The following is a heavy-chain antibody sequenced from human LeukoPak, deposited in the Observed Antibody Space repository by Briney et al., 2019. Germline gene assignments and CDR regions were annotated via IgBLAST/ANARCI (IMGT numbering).Heavy chain of an antibody. CDR1: GFTFSSYS. CDR2: ISGSSSYI. CDR3: ARDIRGYYYDSSGYTSRGDY. D-gene: IGHD3-22*01. Sequence: PGGSLRLSCAASGFTFSSYSMNWVRQAPGKGLEWVSSISGSSSYIYYADSVKGRFTISRDNAKNSLYLQMNSLRAEDTAVYYCARDIRGYYYDSSGYTSRGDYWGQGTLVTVSS. J-gene: IGHJ4*02. V-gene: IGHV3-21*01.